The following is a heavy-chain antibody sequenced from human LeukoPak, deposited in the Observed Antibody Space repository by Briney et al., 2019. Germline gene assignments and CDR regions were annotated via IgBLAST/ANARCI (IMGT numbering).Heavy chain of an antibody. CDR1: GFIFSNYE. CDR2: ISTSGNDK. J-gene: IGHJ4*02. CDR3: ARGALWVLDY. D-gene: IGHD3-16*01. Sequence: GGSLRLSCAASGFIFSNYEINWVRQAPGEGLEWVSYISTSGNDKYYADSVKGRFTISRDNAKNSLYLQLNSPRADDTAVYYCARGALWVLDYWGQGTLVTVSS. V-gene: IGHV3-48*03.